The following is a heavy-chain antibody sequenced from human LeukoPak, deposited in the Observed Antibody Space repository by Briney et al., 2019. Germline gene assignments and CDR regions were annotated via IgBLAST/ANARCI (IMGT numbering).Heavy chain of an antibody. V-gene: IGHV4-34*01. D-gene: IGHD4-17*01. Sequence: PSETLSLTCAVYGGSFSGYYWSWIRQPPGKGLEWIGEINHSGSTNYNPSLKSRVTISVDTSKNQFSLQLSSVTAADTAVYYCASGSTTVVHSFDYWGQGTLVTVSS. CDR3: ASGSTTVVHSFDY. CDR2: INHSGST. J-gene: IGHJ4*02. CDR1: GGSFSGYY.